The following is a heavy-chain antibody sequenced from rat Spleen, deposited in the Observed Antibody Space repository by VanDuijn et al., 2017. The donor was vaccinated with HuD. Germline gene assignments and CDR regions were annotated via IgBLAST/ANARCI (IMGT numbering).Heavy chain of an antibody. CDR2: ITNTGGST. Sequence: EVQLVESGGGLVQPGRSLKLSCVASGFTFNNYWMTWIRQAPGKGLEWVASITNTGGSTYYPDSVKGRFTISRDNGKSTLYLQMNSLRSEETATYYCARHLTGHGVMDAWGQGASVTVSS. V-gene: IGHV5-31*01. D-gene: IGHD1-2*01. CDR3: ARHLTGHGVMDA. CDR1: GFTFNNYW. J-gene: IGHJ4*01.